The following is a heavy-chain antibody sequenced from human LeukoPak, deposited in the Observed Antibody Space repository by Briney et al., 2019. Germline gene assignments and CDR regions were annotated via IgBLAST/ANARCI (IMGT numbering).Heavy chain of an antibody. D-gene: IGHD1-14*01. V-gene: IGHV3-21*01. CDR2: ISSSSSYI. Sequence: GGSLRLSCAASGFTFSTYSMNWVRQAPGKGLEWVSSISSSSSYIYYADSVKGRFTISRDNTKNSLYLQMNSLGAEDTAVYYCARDDRGLGQALDYWGEGTLVTVSS. CDR3: ARDDRGLGQALDY. J-gene: IGHJ4*02. CDR1: GFTFSTYS.